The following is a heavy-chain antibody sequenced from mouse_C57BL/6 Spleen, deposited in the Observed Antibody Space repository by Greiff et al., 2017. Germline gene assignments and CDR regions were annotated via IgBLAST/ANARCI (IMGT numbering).Heavy chain of an antibody. V-gene: IGHV1-85*01. CDR1: GYTFTSYD. J-gene: IGHJ1*03. D-gene: IGHD3-1*01. CDR2: IYPRDGST. Sequence: VQLQQSGPELVKPGASVKLSCKASGYTFTSYDINWVKQRPGQGLEWIGWIYPRDGSTKYNEKFKGQATLTVDTSSSTAYMELHSLTSEDSAVYFCARSGVRGHWYFDVWGTGTTVTVSS. CDR3: ARSGVRGHWYFDV.